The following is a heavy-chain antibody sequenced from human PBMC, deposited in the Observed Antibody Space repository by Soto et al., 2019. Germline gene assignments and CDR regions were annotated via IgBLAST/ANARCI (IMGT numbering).Heavy chain of an antibody. Sequence: SETLSLTCTVSGGSISSYYWSWIRQPPGKGLEWIGYIYYSGSTNYNPSLKSRVTISVDTSKNQFSLKLSSVTAPDTAVYYCASSGVIANFDFWSCYGYWPRHGYYGMDVWGQGTMVTVSS. J-gene: IGHJ6*02. CDR1: GGSISSYY. CDR3: ASSGVIANFDFWSCYGYWPRHGYYGMDV. D-gene: IGHD3-3*01. V-gene: IGHV4-59*01. CDR2: IYYSGST.